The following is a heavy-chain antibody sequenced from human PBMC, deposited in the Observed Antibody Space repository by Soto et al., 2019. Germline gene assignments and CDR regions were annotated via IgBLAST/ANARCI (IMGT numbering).Heavy chain of an antibody. CDR3: ARVSGIAVAGMDGMDV. V-gene: IGHV1-69*01. D-gene: IGHD6-19*01. CDR1: GGTFSSYA. Sequence: QVQRVQSGAEVKKPGSSVKVSCKASGGTFSSYAISWVRQAPGQGLEWMGGIIAIFGTANYALKFQGRVTITADESTSTANMELSSLRSEDTAVYYCARVSGIAVAGMDGMDVWGQGTTVTVSS. J-gene: IGHJ6*02. CDR2: IIAIFGTA.